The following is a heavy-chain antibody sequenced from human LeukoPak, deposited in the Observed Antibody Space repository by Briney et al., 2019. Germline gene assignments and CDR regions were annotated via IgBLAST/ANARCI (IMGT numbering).Heavy chain of an antibody. J-gene: IGHJ4*02. D-gene: IGHD6-13*01. CDR1: GGSFSGYY. CDR3: VRDNRIAAAGTCDY. V-gene: IGHV4-34*01. Sequence: SETLSLTCAVYGGSFSGYYWSWIRQPPGKGLEWIGEINHSGSTNYNPSLKSRVTISVDTSKNQFSLKLSSVTAADTAVYYCVRDNRIAAAGTCDYWGQGTLVTVSS. CDR2: INHSGST.